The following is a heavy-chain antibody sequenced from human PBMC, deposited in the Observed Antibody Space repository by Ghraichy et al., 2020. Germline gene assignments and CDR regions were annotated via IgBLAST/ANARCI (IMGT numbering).Heavy chain of an antibody. CDR3: AKEILSWYSSSWSFDY. J-gene: IGHJ4*02. CDR2: ISGSGGST. V-gene: IGHV3-23*01. Sequence: GGSLRLSCAASGFTFSSYAMSWVRQAPGKGLEWVSAISGSGGSTYYADSVKGRFTISRDNSKNTLYLQMNSLRAEDTAVYYCAKEILSWYSSSWSFDYWGQGTLVTVSS. CDR1: GFTFSSYA. D-gene: IGHD6-13*01.